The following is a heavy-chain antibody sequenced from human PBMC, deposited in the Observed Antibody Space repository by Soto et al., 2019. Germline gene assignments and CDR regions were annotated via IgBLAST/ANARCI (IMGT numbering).Heavy chain of an antibody. CDR1: GFTVSSNY. D-gene: IGHD6-13*01. J-gene: IGHJ4*02. CDR3: ARDEAAAGTPLGY. V-gene: IGHV3-53*01. Sequence: EVQLVESGGGLIQPGGSLRLSCAASGFTVSSNYMSWVRQAPGKGLEWVSVIYSGGSTYYADSVKGRFTISRDNSKNTLYLQINSLRAEDTAVYYCARDEAAAGTPLGYWGQGTLVTVSS. CDR2: IYSGGST.